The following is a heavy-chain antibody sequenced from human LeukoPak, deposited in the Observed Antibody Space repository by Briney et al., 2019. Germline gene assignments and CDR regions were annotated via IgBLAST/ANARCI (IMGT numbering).Heavy chain of an antibody. J-gene: IGHJ3*01. CDR1: GFTFSSYA. CDR2: ISGSGATT. V-gene: IGHV3-23*01. Sequence: AGGSLRLSCAASGFTFSSYAMSWVRQAPGKGLEWVSAISGSGATTYYTDSAKGRFTISRDYSKITLYLQMDSLRAEDTAMYYCAKAPNSGGNCYDASDVWGQGTMVTVSS. CDR3: AKAPNSGGNCYDASDV. D-gene: IGHD2-15*01.